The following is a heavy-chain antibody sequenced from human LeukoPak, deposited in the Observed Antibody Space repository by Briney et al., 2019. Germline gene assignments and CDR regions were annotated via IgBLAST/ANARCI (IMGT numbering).Heavy chain of an antibody. CDR2: IIPILGIA. V-gene: IGHV1-69*04. J-gene: IGHJ4*02. CDR3: ARVRDTYYYGSGRVRGSKNRPDKDH. D-gene: IGHD3-10*01. CDR1: GGTFSSYA. Sequence: ASVKVSCKASGGTFSSYAISWVRQAPGQGLEWMGRIIPILGIANYAQKFQGRVTITADKSTSTAYMELSSLRSEDTAVYYCARVRDTYYYGSGRVRGSKNRPDKDHWGQGTLVTVSS.